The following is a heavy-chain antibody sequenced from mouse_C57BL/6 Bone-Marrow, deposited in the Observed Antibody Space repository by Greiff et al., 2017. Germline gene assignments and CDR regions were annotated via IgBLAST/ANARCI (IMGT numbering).Heavy chain of an antibody. CDR1: GFTFSSYA. CDR2: ISDGGSYT. V-gene: IGHV5-4*01. CDR3: AREILRYAMDY. Sequence: EVMLLESGGGLVKPGGSLKLSCAASGFTFSSYAMSWVRQTPEKRLEWVATISDGGSYTYYPDNVKGRCTISRDNAKNNLYLQMSHLKSEDTAKYYIAREILRYAMDYWGQGTSVTVSS. D-gene: IGHD1-1*01. J-gene: IGHJ4*01.